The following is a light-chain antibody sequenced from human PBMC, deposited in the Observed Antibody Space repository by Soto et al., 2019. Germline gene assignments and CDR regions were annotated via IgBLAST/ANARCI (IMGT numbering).Light chain of an antibody. V-gene: IGKV3-11*01. J-gene: IGKJ4*01. CDR3: QQRRTWPRVT. CDR2: DAS. CDR1: QSVSGQ. Sequence: EIVLTQSPVTLSLSPGESATLSCRASQSVSGQLDWYQQKPGQAPRLLISDASIRAAGVPARFRGGGSGTDFTLTITSLAPEDSAVYFCQQRRTWPRVTFGGGTKVEIK.